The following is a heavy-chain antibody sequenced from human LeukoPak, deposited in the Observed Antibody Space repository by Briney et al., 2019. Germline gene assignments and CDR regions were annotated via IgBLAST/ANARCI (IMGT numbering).Heavy chain of an antibody. J-gene: IGHJ4*02. D-gene: IGHD1-26*01. V-gene: IGHV4-34*01. Sequence: SETLSLTCASYGGSFSGYYWSWIRQPPGKGLEWIGEINHSGSTNYNPSLKSRVTISVDTSKNQFSLKLSSVTAADTAVYYCARAAGADYWGQGTLVTVSS. CDR2: INHSGST. CDR1: GGSFSGYY. CDR3: ARAAGADY.